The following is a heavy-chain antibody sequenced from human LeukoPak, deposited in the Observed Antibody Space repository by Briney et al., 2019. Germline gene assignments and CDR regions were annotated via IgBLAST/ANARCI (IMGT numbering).Heavy chain of an antibody. J-gene: IGHJ5*02. CDR2: IYYSGST. CDR1: GGSISSYY. D-gene: IGHD1-7*01. V-gene: IGHV4-59*01. Sequence: SETLSLTCTVSGGSISSYYWSWIRQPPGKGLEWFGYIYYSGSTNNNPSLKSRVTISVDTSKNQFSLKLSSVTAADTAVYYCARDHNNWNYGVIDLWGQGTLVSVSS. CDR3: ARDHNNWNYGVIDL.